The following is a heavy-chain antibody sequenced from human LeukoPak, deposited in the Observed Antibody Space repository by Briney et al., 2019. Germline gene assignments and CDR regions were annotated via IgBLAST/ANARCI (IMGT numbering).Heavy chain of an antibody. J-gene: IGHJ4*02. Sequence: SETLSLTCTVSGGSISSYYWSWIRQPAGKGLEWIGRIYTDTSKNQFSLKLSSVTAADTAVYYCARERDYIKWNFDYWGQGTLVTVSS. CDR1: GGSISSYY. V-gene: IGHV4-4*07. CDR3: ARERDYIKWNFDY. CDR2: IYT. D-gene: IGHD4-11*01.